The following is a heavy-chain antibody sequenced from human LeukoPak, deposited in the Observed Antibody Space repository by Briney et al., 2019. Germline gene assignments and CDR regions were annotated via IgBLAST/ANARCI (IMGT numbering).Heavy chain of an antibody. CDR2: INPNSGGT. V-gene: IGHV1-2*02. D-gene: IGHD3-16*01. CDR1: GYTFTGFY. Sequence: ASVKVSCKASGYTFTGFYMHWVRQAPGQGLEWMGWINPNSGGTNYAQKFQGRVTMTRDTSTSTVYMELSSLRSEDTAVYYCARVLGGLAFRTFDYWGQGTLDTVSS. CDR3: ARVLGGLAFRTFDY. J-gene: IGHJ4*02.